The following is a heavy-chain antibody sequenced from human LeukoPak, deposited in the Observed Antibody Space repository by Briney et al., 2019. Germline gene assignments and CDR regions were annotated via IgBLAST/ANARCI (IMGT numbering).Heavy chain of an antibody. D-gene: IGHD3-3*01. CDR3: AGGTAVWSGYYRDY. Sequence: SETLSLTCTVSGGSTSSYYWSWIRQPPGKGLEWIGHIYYSGSTNYNPSLKSRVTISVDTSKNQFSLKLSSVTAADTAVYYCAGGTAVWSGYYRDYWGQGTLVTVSS. J-gene: IGHJ4*02. CDR1: GGSTSSYY. CDR2: IYYSGST. V-gene: IGHV4-59*01.